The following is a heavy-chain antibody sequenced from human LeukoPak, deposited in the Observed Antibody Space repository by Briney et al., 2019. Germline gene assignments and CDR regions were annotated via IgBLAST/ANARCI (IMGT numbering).Heavy chain of an antibody. D-gene: IGHD3-10*01. V-gene: IGHV3-23*01. CDR2: ISGSRATT. CDR1: GFTFNNYV. J-gene: IGHJ4*02. Sequence: GGSLRLSCAVSGFTFNNYVMSWVRQAPGKGLEWVSAISGSRATTHYTDSVRGRFTISRDNSKNTLYLQMNSLRVEDTAVYYCAKPFTYGSGSSFQTFDSWGQGILVTVSS. CDR3: AKPFTYGSGSSFQTFDS.